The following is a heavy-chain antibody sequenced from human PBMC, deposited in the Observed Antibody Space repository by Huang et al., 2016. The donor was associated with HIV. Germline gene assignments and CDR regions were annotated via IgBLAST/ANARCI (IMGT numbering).Heavy chain of an antibody. D-gene: IGHD3-3*01. CDR3: ARGGWYYDFWSGYYYFDY. CDR2: INSEGSST. Sequence: EVQLVESGGGLVQPGGSLRLSCAASGFTFSSYWMHWVRQAPGKGLVWGSRINSEGSSTSYADSVKGRVTISRDNAKNTLYLQMNSLRAEDMAVYYCARGGWYYDFWSGYYYFDYWGQGTLVTVSS. CDR1: GFTFSSYW. V-gene: IGHV3-74*01. J-gene: IGHJ4*02.